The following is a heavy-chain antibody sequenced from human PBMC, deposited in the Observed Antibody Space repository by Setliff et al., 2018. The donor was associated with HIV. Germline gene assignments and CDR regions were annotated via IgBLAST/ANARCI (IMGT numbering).Heavy chain of an antibody. J-gene: IGHJ4*02. CDR2: ISTTGST. CDR3: ARARGPPLPVLDY. Sequence: PSETLSLTCTVSGDSISSGSYFWIWIRQPAGKGLEWICHISTTGSTNYNPSLKSRVTLSVDTSKNSFSLNLTSVTAADTAVYFCARARGPPLPVLDYWGQGTLVTVSS. D-gene: IGHD3-10*01. V-gene: IGHV4-61*09. CDR1: GDSISSGSYF.